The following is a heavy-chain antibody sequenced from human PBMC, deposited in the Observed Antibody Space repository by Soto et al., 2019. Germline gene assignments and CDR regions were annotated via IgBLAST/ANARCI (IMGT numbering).Heavy chain of an antibody. CDR3: VSQRTTVPTQAYFDY. Sequence: SETLSLTCTVSGGSVTNSSYYWGWIRQSPGKGLEWIGSVYYRGRSYSKSSVKSRVTISVDTSKNRFSLSLNSVTASDSAVYFCVSQRTTVPTQAYFDYWGPGALVTVS. CDR2: VYYRGRS. V-gene: IGHV4-39*01. CDR1: GGSVTNSSYY. D-gene: IGHD4-17*01. J-gene: IGHJ4*02.